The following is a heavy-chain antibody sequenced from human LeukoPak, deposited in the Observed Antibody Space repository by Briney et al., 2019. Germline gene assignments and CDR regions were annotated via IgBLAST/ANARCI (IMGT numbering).Heavy chain of an antibody. J-gene: IGHJ4*02. CDR2: LYSGGSA. D-gene: IGHD4-17*01. CDR3: ARVSGYGDYPPY. V-gene: IGHV3-53*01. CDR1: GFTVSYNY. Sequence: QTGGSLRLSCAASGFTVSYNYMSWVRQAPGKGLEWVSFLYSGGSAYYADPVRGRFTISRDNSKNTLYLQMNSLRAEDTAVYYCARVSGYGDYPPYWGQGTLVTVSS.